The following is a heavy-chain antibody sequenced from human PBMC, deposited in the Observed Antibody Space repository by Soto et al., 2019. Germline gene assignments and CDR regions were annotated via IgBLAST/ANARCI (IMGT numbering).Heavy chain of an antibody. V-gene: IGHV4-30-4*01. CDR2: IYYSGST. Sequence: SETLSLTCTISGVSISNGDYYWNWIRQAPGKGLEWIGYIYYSGSTYYNPPLKSRVTMFVDTSNNQFSLKLTSVTVADTAVYYCAREPVPDHVYYGLDVWGQGTTVTVSS. J-gene: IGHJ6*02. CDR3: AREPVPDHVYYGLDV. D-gene: IGHD2-8*01. CDR1: GVSISNGDYY.